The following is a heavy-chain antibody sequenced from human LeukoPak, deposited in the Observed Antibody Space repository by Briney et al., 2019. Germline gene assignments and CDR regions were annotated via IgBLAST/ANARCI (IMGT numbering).Heavy chain of an antibody. D-gene: IGHD6-6*01. V-gene: IGHV3-9*03. CDR2: ISWDGGTI. CDR1: GFTFHDYA. CDR3: AKGPTYSSSSLFDY. Sequence: GRSLRLSCAASGFTFHDYAMHWDRQAPGKGLGWVSGISWDGGTIDYADSVKGRFTISRDNAKNSLYLQMNSLRPEDMALYYCAKGPTYSSSSLFDYWGQGILVAVSS. J-gene: IGHJ4*02.